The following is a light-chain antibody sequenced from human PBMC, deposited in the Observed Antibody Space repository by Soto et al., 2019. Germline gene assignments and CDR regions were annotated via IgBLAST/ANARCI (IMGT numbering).Light chain of an antibody. Sequence: EIVLTQSPGTLSLSPGERATLSCRASQSVRSSYLAWYQQKPSQSPRLLIYGASSRATGIPDRFSGSGSGTDFTLTITRLEPEDFAVYYCQQYGSSPQTFGQGTRLEIK. CDR1: QSVRSSY. V-gene: IGKV3-20*01. J-gene: IGKJ5*01. CDR2: GAS. CDR3: QQYGSSPQT.